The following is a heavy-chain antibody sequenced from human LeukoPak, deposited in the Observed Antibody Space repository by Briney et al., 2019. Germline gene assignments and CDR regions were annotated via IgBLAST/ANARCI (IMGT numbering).Heavy chain of an antibody. CDR2: ISYDGSNK. J-gene: IGHJ6*02. V-gene: IGHV3-30*18. D-gene: IGHD6-13*01. Sequence: GGSLRLSCAASGVTFSSYGMHWVRQAPGKGLEWVAVISYDGSNKYYADSVKGRFTISRDNSKNTLYLQMNSLRAEDTAVYYCAKERLKSSSWYTWTYYYGMDVWGQGTTVTVSS. CDR1: GVTFSSYG. CDR3: AKERLKSSSWYTWTYYYGMDV.